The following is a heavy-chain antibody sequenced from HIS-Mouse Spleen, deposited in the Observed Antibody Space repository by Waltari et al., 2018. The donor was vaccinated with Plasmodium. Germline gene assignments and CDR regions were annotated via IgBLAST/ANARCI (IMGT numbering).Heavy chain of an antibody. CDR1: GGSFSGYY. CDR2: NNHSGST. Sequence: QVQLQQWGAGLLKPSETLSLTCAVYGGSFSGYYWSWIRQPPGKGLEWIGENNHSGSTNYNPSRKSRVTISVDTSKNQFSLKLSSVTAADTAVYYCASSGSGSYYYWGQGTLVTVSS. D-gene: IGHD3-10*01. J-gene: IGHJ4*02. V-gene: IGHV4-34*01. CDR3: ASSGSGSYYY.